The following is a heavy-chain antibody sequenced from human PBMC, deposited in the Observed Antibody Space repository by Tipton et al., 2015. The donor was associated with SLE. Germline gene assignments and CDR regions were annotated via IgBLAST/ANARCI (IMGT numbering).Heavy chain of an antibody. CDR1: GFTFSSYA. J-gene: IGHJ4*02. CDR2: ISSNGGST. Sequence: GSLRLSCSASGFTFSSYAMHWVRQAPGKGLEYVSAISSNGGSTYYADSVKGRFTISRDNSKNTLYLQMSSLRAEDTAVYYCVKSVRQQLVGGFDYWGQGTLVTVSS. V-gene: IGHV3-64D*06. CDR3: VKSVRQQLVGGFDY. D-gene: IGHD6-13*01.